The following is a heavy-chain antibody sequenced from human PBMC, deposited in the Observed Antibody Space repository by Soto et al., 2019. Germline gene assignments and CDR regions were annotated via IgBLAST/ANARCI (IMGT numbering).Heavy chain of an antibody. J-gene: IGHJ6*02. CDR3: ARQDMVRGVMGYYYGMDV. CDR1: GYSFTSYW. CDR2: IYPGDSDT. D-gene: IGHD3-10*01. Sequence: LGESLKISCKGSGYSFTSYWIGWVRQMPGKGLEWMGIIYPGDSDTRYSPSFQGQVTISADKSISTAYLQWSSLKASDTAMYYCARQDMVRGVMGYYYGMDVWGQGTTVTVSS. V-gene: IGHV5-51*01.